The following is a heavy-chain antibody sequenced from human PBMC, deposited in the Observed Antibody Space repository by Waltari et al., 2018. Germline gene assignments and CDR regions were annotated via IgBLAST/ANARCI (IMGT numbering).Heavy chain of an antibody. CDR1: GFTFSNYG. CDR3: ARDGDM. CDR2: IWYDETNE. Sequence: QVQLVEAGGGVVEPGTSLRRSCIASGFTFSNYGRHWVRQAQGKGLEWVAVIWYDETNEYYADSVKGRFTISRDNSKNTLYLQMNSLRAEDTAVYYCARDGDMWGQGTMVTVSS. V-gene: IGHV3-33*01. J-gene: IGHJ3*02.